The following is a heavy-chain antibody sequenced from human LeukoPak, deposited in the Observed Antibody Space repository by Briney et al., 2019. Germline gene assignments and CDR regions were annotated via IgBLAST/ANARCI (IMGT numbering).Heavy chain of an antibody. D-gene: IGHD3-16*01. CDR1: GGSFSGYY. J-gene: IGHJ3*01. V-gene: IGHV4-59*01. CDR3: ARDGRFVRGRISTSGASHL. Sequence: SETLSLTCAVSGGSFSGYYWSWIWQPPGKGLEWLGYVYYTGSTRYNPSLESRVTMSADTSKNQFSLKPRSLTAADTAFYYCARDGRFVRGRISTSGASHLWGEGTLVTVSS. CDR2: VYYTGST.